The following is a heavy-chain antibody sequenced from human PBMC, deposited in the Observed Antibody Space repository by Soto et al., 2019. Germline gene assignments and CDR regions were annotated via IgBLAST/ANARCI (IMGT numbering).Heavy chain of an antibody. CDR1: GGSFSGYY. D-gene: IGHD2-2*01. CDR2: INHSGST. V-gene: IGHV4-34*01. Sequence: SETLSLTCAVYGGSFSGYYWSWIRQPPGKGLEWIGEINHSGSTNYNPSLKSRVAISVDTSKNQFSLELSSVTAADTAVYYCATEMPYFDYWGQGTLVTVSS. J-gene: IGHJ4*02. CDR3: ATEMPYFDY.